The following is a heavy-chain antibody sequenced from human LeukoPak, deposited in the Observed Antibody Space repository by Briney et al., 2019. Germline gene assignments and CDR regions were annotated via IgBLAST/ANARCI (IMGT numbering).Heavy chain of an antibody. CDR2: ISRTDSTT. D-gene: IGHD4-17*01. Sequence: GGSLRLSCAASGFTFSDYYMNWIRQAPGKGLEWVSYISRTDSTTLYADSVKGRFTISRDNAKNSLYLQMNNLSAEDTALYYCAGVGRIYGELDYWGPGTLVTVST. J-gene: IGHJ4*02. CDR1: GFTFSDYY. V-gene: IGHV3-11*04. CDR3: AGVGRIYGELDY.